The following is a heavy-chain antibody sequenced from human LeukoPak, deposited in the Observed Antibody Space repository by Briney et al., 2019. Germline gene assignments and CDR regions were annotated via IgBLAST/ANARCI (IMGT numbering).Heavy chain of an antibody. J-gene: IGHJ5*02. CDR3: AREAFGTSYNWFDP. D-gene: IGHD3-3*01. CDR1: GGSISSGGYY. CDR2: IYYSGST. Sequence: SETLSLTCTVSGGSISSGGYYWSWIRQHPGKGLEWIGYIYYSGSTYYNPSHKSRVTTSVDTSKNQFSLKLSSVTAADTAVYYCAREAFGTSYNWFDPWGQGTLVTVSS. V-gene: IGHV4-31*03.